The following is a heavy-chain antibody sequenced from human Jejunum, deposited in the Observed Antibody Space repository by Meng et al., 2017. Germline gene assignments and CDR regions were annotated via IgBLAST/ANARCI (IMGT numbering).Heavy chain of an antibody. CDR1: GFTFSIYA. Sequence: RLVVSGGALVQPGGSLRLSCAASGFTFSIYAMTWVRQAPGKGLEWVSGFSGIGDNRFYADSVKGRFTISRDNSKKTLFLQMNSLRPEDTAVYYCAKSSSTSYNADFDYWGQGTLVTVSS. D-gene: IGHD2-2*01. J-gene: IGHJ4*02. CDR2: FSGIGDNR. CDR3: AKSSSTSYNADFDY. V-gene: IGHV3-23*04.